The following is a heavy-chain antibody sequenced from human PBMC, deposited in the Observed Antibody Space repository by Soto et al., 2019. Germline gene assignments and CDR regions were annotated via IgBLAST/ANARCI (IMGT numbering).Heavy chain of an antibody. J-gene: IGHJ4*02. CDR2: ISAYNGNT. D-gene: IGHD3-3*01. V-gene: IGHV1-18*04. CDR1: GYTFTSYG. Sequence: ASVKVSCKASGYTFTSYGMSWVRQAPGEGLEWMGWISAYNGNTNYAQKLQGRVTMTTDTSTSTAYMELRSLRSDDTAVYYCARSSLYYDFWSGYYSPFGYWGQGTLVTV. CDR3: ARSSLYYDFWSGYYSPFGY.